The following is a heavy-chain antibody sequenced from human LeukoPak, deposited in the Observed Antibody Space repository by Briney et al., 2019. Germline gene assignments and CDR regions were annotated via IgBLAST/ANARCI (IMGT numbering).Heavy chain of an antibody. Sequence: GGSLRLSCSASGFSFSSYAMSWVRQAPGKGLEWVSTISGSGGNTYYADSVKDRFTISRDNSKNTLYLQMNSLRAEDTAVYYCAKWSAVAGLYYYYYYGMDVWGQGTTVTVSS. V-gene: IGHV3-23*01. CDR2: ISGSGGNT. CDR3: AKWSAVAGLYYYYYYGMDV. D-gene: IGHD6-19*01. CDR1: GFSFSSYA. J-gene: IGHJ6*02.